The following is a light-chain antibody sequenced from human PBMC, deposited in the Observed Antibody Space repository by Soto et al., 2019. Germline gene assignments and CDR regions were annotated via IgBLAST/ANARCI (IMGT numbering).Light chain of an antibody. V-gene: IGKV1-39*01. J-gene: IGKJ1*01. CDR2: TAS. CDR1: QSISTF. Sequence: DIQMTQSPSSLSAPVGDRVTITCRASQSISTFLNWYQQKPGKAPNLLIYTASTLHGGVPSRFSGSGSGTDFTLTISSLQPEDFATYYCQQSFTAPWTFGQGTRVEIK. CDR3: QQSFTAPWT.